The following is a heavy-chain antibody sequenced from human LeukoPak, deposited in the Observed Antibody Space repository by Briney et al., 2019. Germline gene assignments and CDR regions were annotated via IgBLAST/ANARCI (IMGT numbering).Heavy chain of an antibody. D-gene: IGHD3-22*01. J-gene: IGHJ4*02. CDR3: ARATNHYYDSNDY. Sequence: PGGSLRLSCAASGFTFSSYTMSWVRQAPGKGLEWVSTITTSDGNTYYADSVKGRFTISRDNAKNSLYLQMNSLRAEDTAVYYCARATNHYYDSNDYWGQGTLVTVSS. CDR2: ITTSDGNT. V-gene: IGHV3-21*01. CDR1: GFTFSSYT.